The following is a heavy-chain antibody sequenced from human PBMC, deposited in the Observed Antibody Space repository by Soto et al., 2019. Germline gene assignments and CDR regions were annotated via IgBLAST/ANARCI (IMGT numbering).Heavy chain of an antibody. D-gene: IGHD3-3*01. CDR1: GYTFTSYG. CDR2: ISAYNGNT. V-gene: IGHV1-18*01. J-gene: IGHJ4*02. CDR3: ARNTLRFLEWLLPYYFDY. Sequence: ASVKVSCKASGYTFTSYGISWVRQAPGQGLEWMGWISAYNGNTNYAQKLQGRVTMTTDTSTSTAYMELRSLRSDDTAVYYCARNTLRFLEWLLPYYFDYWGQGTLVTVPQ.